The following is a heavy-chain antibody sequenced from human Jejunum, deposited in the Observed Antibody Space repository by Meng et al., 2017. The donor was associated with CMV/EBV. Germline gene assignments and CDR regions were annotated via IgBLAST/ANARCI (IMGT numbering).Heavy chain of an antibody. Sequence: QVPRQGSGPGLVKPSEPLSLTCTVSGGSISDYYWSWIRQPAGKGLEWIGRIYSNGATNYNPSLKSRVTMSVDTSKNQFSLKLSSVTAADTAVYFCARDMHREVVIQDYWGQGTLVTVSS. V-gene: IGHV4-4*07. CDR2: IYSNGAT. CDR3: ARDMHREVVIQDY. D-gene: IGHD3-10*01. J-gene: IGHJ4*02. CDR1: GGSISDYY.